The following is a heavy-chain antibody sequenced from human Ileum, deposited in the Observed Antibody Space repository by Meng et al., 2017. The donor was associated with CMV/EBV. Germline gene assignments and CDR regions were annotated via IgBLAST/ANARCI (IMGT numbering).Heavy chain of an antibody. D-gene: IGHD1-26*01. Sequence: QFTLKACGTPSVNPTQTLPLTCSFSGFSPSTSGEGVGWIRQPPGKALEWLALIYRGDDKRYSPSLNSRLTIAKDTSKNEVVLTLTNMGPIDTGTYYCAHFVGGYYPSRPDYWGQGTLVTVSS. J-gene: IGHJ4*02. CDR3: AHFVGGYYPSRPDY. CDR2: IYRGDDK. V-gene: IGHV2-5*02. CDR1: GFSPSTSGEG.